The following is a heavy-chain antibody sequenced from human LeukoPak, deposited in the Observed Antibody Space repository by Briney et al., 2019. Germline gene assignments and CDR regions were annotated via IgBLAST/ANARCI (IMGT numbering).Heavy chain of an antibody. D-gene: IGHD5-24*01. V-gene: IGHV4-59*01. CDR2: IYSSGST. CDR1: GGSISSYY. CDR3: ARGSKMATISDY. Sequence: PSETLSLTCTVSGGSISSYYWSWIRQPPGKGLEWIGYIYSSGSTNYNPSLKSRVTMSVDTSKNQFSLKLSSVTAADTAVYYCARGSKMATISDYWGQGTQVTVSS. J-gene: IGHJ4*02.